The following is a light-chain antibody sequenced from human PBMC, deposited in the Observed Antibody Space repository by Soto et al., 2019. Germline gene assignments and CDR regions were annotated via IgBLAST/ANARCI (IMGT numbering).Light chain of an antibody. CDR2: DAS. V-gene: IGKV3-15*01. CDR1: QSVNSR. CDR3: QQYKNWTPEYT. Sequence: EIVMTQSPATLSVSPGERVTLFCRASQSVNSRLAWYQQKPAQAPRLLIYDASTRATVIPARFSGSGSGTEVTITISSMQTEDFAVYYCQQYKNWTPEYTFGQGTKLEIK. J-gene: IGKJ2*01.